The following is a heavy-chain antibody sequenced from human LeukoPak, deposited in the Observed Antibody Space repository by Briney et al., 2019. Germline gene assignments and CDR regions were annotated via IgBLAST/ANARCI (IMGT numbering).Heavy chain of an antibody. D-gene: IGHD6-13*01. J-gene: IGHJ4*02. CDR3: ARHEATGTHFDY. V-gene: IGHV4-59*08. CDR1: GGSISRYY. CDR2: IYYSGST. Sequence: LETLSLTCTVSGGSISRYYWSWIRQPPGKGLEWIGYIYYSGSTNYNPSLRSRVTISVDTSKNHLSLKLTSVTAADTAVYYCARHEATGTHFDYWGQGTLVSVSS.